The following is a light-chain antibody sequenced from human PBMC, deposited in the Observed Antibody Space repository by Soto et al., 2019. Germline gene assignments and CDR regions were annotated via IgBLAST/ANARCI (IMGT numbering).Light chain of an antibody. J-gene: IGLJ1*01. V-gene: IGLV2-23*01. CDR2: EGI. CDR3: CSYVGATTYV. Sequence: QSALTQPASVSGSPGQSITISCTGTSSTVGAFNVVSWYQQHPGKAPKVIIYEGIKRPSGVSNRFSGSNSGSTASLTISGLQAEDEADYYCCSYVGATTYVFGTGTKLTVL. CDR1: SSTVGAFNV.